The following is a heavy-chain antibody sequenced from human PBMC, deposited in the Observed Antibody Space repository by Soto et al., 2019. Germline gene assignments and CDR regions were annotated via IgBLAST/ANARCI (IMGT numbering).Heavy chain of an antibody. CDR1: GFTFSNAW. CDR2: IKSKTDGGTT. D-gene: IGHD6-19*01. V-gene: IGHV3-15*07. Sequence: GGSLRLSCAASGFTFSNAWMNWVRQAPGKGLEWVGRIKSKTDGGTTDYAAPVKGRFTISRDDSKNTLYLQMNSLKTEDTAVYYCTTVVGSGSSGWPHYYYYYGMDVWGQGTTVTVSS. CDR3: TTVVGSGSSGWPHYYYYYGMDV. J-gene: IGHJ6*02.